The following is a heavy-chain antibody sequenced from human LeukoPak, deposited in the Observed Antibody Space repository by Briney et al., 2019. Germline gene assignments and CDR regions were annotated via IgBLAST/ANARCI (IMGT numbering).Heavy chain of an antibody. V-gene: IGHV4-30-2*01. Sequence: SETLSLTCAVPGGSISSGGYSWSWIRQPPGKGLEWIGYIYHSGSTYYNPSLKSRVTISVDRSKNQFSLKLSSVTAADTAVYYCARARERSSFDYFDYWGQGTLVTVSS. CDR2: IYHSGST. J-gene: IGHJ4*02. CDR3: ARARERSSFDYFDY. CDR1: GGSISSGGYS. D-gene: IGHD2-2*01.